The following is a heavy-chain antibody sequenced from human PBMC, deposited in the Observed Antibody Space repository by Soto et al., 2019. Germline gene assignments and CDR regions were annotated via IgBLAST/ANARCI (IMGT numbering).Heavy chain of an antibody. CDR3: AKIGSITIFGGPTNWFDP. D-gene: IGHD3-3*01. Sequence: VGSLRLSCAASGFTFSSYAMSWVRQAPGKGLEWVSAISGSGGSTYYADSVKGRFTISRDNSKNTLYLQMNSLRAEDTAVYYCAKIGSITIFGGPTNWFDPWGQGTLVTVSS. CDR1: GFTFSSYA. CDR2: ISGSGGST. J-gene: IGHJ5*02. V-gene: IGHV3-23*01.